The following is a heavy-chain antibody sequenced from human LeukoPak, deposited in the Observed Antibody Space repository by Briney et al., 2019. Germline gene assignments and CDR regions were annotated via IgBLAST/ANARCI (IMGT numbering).Heavy chain of an antibody. Sequence: GGSLRLSCAASGFTFSTYAMSWVRQTPGKGLEWVSLIYGGGNTYYADSVKGRFTISRDNSKNTLYLQMNSLRAEDTAVYYCARRGDGGRSFDYWGQGTLVTVSS. CDR3: ARRGDGGRSFDY. D-gene: IGHD4-23*01. CDR2: IYGGGNT. V-gene: IGHV3-53*01. J-gene: IGHJ4*02. CDR1: GFTFSTYA.